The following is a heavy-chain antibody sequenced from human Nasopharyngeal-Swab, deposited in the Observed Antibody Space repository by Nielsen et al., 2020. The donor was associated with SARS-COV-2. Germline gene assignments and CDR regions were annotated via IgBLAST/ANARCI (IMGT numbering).Heavy chain of an antibody. CDR2: LYYSGFT. V-gene: IGHV4-39*01. D-gene: IGHD1-26*01. J-gene: IGHJ4*02. Sequence: SETLSLTCSVSGVSISSSNYYWGWIRQPPGKGQEWIAGLYYSGFTYYNPSLKSRVTISVDTSKNQISLKLSSVTAADTAVYYCARRTEYRASYYLGGYFDYWGQGTLVTVSS. CDR1: GVSISSSNYY. CDR3: ARRTEYRASYYLGGYFDY.